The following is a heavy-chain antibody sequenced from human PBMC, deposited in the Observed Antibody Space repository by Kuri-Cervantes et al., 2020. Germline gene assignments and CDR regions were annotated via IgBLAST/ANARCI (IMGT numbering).Heavy chain of an antibody. CDR1: GFTFSSYG. CDR2: ISYDGSNK. J-gene: IGHJ6*02. D-gene: IGHD3-10*01. Sequence: GGSLRLSCAASGFTFSSYGMHWVRQAPGKGLEWVAVISYDGSNKYYADSVKGRFTISRDNSKNTLYLQMNSLRAEDTAVYYCARDILWFGELLTYYYGMDVWGQGTTVTVSS. CDR3: ARDILWFGELLTYYYGMDV. V-gene: IGHV3-30*03.